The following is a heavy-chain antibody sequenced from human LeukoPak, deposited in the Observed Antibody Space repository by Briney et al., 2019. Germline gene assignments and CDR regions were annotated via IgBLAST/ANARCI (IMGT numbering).Heavy chain of an antibody. Sequence: SETLSLTCTVSTYSISSGYYWGWIRQPPGKGLEWIGSMYHSGSTYYNPSLKSRVNISVDTSKKQFSLKLSSVTAADTAVYYCARDVGGDGYNYFDYWGQGTLVTVSS. CDR3: ARDVGGDGYNYFDY. CDR2: MYHSGST. V-gene: IGHV4-38-2*02. J-gene: IGHJ4*02. CDR1: TYSISSGYY. D-gene: IGHD5-24*01.